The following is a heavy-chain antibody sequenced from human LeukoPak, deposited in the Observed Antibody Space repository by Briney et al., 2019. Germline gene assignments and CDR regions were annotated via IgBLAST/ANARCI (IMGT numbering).Heavy chain of an antibody. D-gene: IGHD2-2*02. CDR1: GGSISSGGYY. CDR2: IYYSEST. Sequence: SQTLSLTCTVSGGSISSGGYYWSWIPLHPGKGLEWIGYIYYSESTYYNRSLKSRVTISVDTSKNQFSLKLSSVTAADTAVYYCARGSSIVVVPAAIWDWFDPWGQGTLVTVSS. V-gene: IGHV4-31*03. J-gene: IGHJ5*02. CDR3: ARGSSIVVVPAAIWDWFDP.